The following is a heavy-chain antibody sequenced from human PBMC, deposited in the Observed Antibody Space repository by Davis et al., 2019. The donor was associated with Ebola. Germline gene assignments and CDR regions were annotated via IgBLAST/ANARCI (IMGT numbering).Heavy chain of an antibody. J-gene: IGHJ6*04. CDR2: ISGSGGST. CDR1: GFTFSSYA. Sequence: GESLKISCAVSGFTFSSYAMSWVRQAPGKGLEWVSVISGSGGSTNYADSVKGRFTISRDNSKNTLYLQMNSLRAEDTAVYYCAKDSYGGGDGMDVWGKGTTVTVSS. V-gene: IGHV3-23*01. D-gene: IGHD4-17*01. CDR3: AKDSYGGGDGMDV.